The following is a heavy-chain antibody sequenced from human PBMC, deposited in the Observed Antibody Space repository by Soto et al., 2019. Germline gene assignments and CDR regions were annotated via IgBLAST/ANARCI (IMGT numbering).Heavy chain of an antibody. Sequence: QLQLQESGPGLVKPSETLSLTCTVSGGSISSSSYYWGWIRQPPGKGLEWIGSIYYSGSTYYNPSLKSRVTISVDTSKNQFSLKLSSVTAADTAVYYCARLHYGSGSYYNGLNWFDPWGQGTLVTVSS. CDR3: ARLHYGSGSYYNGLNWFDP. CDR1: GGSISSSSYY. CDR2: IYYSGST. J-gene: IGHJ5*02. D-gene: IGHD3-10*01. V-gene: IGHV4-39*01.